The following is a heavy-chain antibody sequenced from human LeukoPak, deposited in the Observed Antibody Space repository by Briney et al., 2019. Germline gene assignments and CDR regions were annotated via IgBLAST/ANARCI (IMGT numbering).Heavy chain of an antibody. CDR2: ISGSGGHT. V-gene: IGHV3-23*01. J-gene: IGHJ4*02. D-gene: IGHD3-16*01. Sequence: GGSLRLSCAAPGLTFSSYAMSWVRQAPGKGLDWVSAISGSGGHTYYADSVKGRFTISRDNSNNLLYLQMNSLRAEDTAVYYCAKTFWGLNLLSSDHWGQGTLVSVSS. CDR1: GLTFSSYA. CDR3: AKTFWGLNLLSSDH.